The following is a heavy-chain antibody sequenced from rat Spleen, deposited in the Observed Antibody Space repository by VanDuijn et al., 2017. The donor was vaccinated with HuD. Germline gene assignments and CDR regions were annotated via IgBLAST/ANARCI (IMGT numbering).Heavy chain of an antibody. Sequence: EVQLVESGGGLVQPGRSLKLSCVASGFTFNNYWMTWIRQAPGKGLEWVASITSAGDTTFYPDSVKGRFTISRDNAKSTLYMQMNSLRSEDTATYYCGRGGGPRSWGQGVMVTVS. CDR3: GRGGGPRS. J-gene: IGHJ2*01. CDR1: GFTFNNYW. V-gene: IGHV5-31*01. CDR2: ITSAGDTT.